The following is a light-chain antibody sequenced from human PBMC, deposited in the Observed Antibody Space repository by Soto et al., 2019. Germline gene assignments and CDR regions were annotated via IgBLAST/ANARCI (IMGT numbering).Light chain of an antibody. Sequence: DIQMTQSPSPLPASVGDRVIITCQASQAISNHLNWYQQKPGRAPKLLIYDTSNLETGVPSRFRGSGGGTDFTFTITSLQPEDFATYFCQTTDKIPLTFGGGTTVDMK. CDR3: QTTDKIPLT. V-gene: IGKV1-33*01. CDR2: DTS. CDR1: QAISNH. J-gene: IGKJ4*01.